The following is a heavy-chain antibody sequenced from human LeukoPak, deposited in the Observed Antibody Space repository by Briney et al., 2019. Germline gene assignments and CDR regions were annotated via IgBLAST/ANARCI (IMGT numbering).Heavy chain of an antibody. CDR2: IYYSGST. V-gene: IGHV4-30-4*08. D-gene: IGHD3-10*01. J-gene: IGHJ3*02. CDR3: ASKLLWFGEDAFDI. CDR1: GGSISSGDYY. Sequence: PSETLSLTCTVSGGSISSGDYYWSWIRQPPGKGLEWIGYIYYSGSTYYNPSLKSRVTISVDTSKNQFSLKLSSVTAADTAVYYCASKLLWFGEDAFDIWGQGTMVTVPS.